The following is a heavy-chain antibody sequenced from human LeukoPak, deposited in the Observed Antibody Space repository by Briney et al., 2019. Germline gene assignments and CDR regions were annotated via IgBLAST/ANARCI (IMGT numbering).Heavy chain of an antibody. V-gene: IGHV1-2*04. CDR1: GYTFTGYY. J-gene: IGHJ4*02. Sequence: ASVNVSCKASGYTFTGYYMHWVRQAPGQGLEWMGWINPNSGGTNYAQKFQGWVTMTRDTSISTAYMELSRLRSDDTAVYYCARGTRAYYYGSGSHYSPSYFDYWGQGTLVTVSS. CDR2: INPNSGGT. CDR3: ARGTRAYYYGSGSHYSPSYFDY. D-gene: IGHD3-10*01.